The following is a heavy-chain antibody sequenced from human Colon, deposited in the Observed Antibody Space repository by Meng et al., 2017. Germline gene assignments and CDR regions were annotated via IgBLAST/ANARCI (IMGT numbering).Heavy chain of an antibody. CDR1: GFTFSLYA. J-gene: IGHJ4*02. D-gene: IGHD1-1*01. Sequence: EVQLVESGGGLVKPGESLRVSCEASGFTFSLYAITCVRPAPGEGLEWVASITSSSNYIHYSDTVKGRFTVSRDNARNSSYLQMDSLRAEDTAVYYCARVGTARPFDYWGQGTLVTVSS. V-gene: IGHV3-21*01. CDR3: ARVGTARPFDY. CDR2: ITSSSNYI.